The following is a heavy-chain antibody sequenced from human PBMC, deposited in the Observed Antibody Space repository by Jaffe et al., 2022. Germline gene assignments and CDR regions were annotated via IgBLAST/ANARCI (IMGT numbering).Heavy chain of an antibody. CDR1: SGSITSSSFY. CDR2: INSDGIT. V-gene: IGHV4-39*01. CDR3: ARNGEPATVTTVDY. Sequence: LQLQESGPGLVKPSETLSLNCTLSSGSITSSSFYWGWIRQSPGKGLEWIGSINSDGITYYHPSLRSRVAISVDASKKQFSLHLKSVTPADTAVYYCARNGEPATVTTVDYWGQGTLVTVSS. J-gene: IGHJ4*02. D-gene: IGHD1-1*01.